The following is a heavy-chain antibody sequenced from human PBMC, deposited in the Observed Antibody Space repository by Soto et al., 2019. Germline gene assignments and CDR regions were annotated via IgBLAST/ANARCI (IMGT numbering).Heavy chain of an antibody. D-gene: IGHD5-18*01. CDR1: GRSISSYY. CDR2: IYYRGST. CDR3: ARSYGCWAFDI. V-gene: IGHV4-59*01. J-gene: IGHJ3*02. Sequence: QVQLQESGPGLVKPSETLSLTCTVSGRSISSYYWSWIRQPPRKGLEWIGYIYYRGSTNYNPSLNSLVTISVDTSKRQFSLKLSSVTAADTAVYYCARSYGCWAFDIWGQGTMVTVSS.